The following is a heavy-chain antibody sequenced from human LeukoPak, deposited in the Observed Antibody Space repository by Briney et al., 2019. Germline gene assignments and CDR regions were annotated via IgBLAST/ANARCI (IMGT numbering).Heavy chain of an antibody. CDR2: INNSGST. V-gene: IGHV4-34*01. CDR3: ARAVAGYYYYYGMDV. Sequence: SETLSLTCAVYGGSFSGYYWSWIRQPPGKGLEWIGEINNSGSTNYNPSLKSRVTISVDTSKNQFSLKLSSVTAADTAVYYCARAVAGYYYYYGMDVWGQGTTVTVSS. J-gene: IGHJ6*02. CDR1: GGSFSGYY. D-gene: IGHD6-19*01.